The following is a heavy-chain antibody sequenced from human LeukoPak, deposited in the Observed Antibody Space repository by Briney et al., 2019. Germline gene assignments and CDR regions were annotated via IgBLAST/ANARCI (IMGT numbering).Heavy chain of an antibody. CDR2: IYYSGST. CDR3: ARAWSGYSYYFDY. Sequence: SETLSLTCTVSGGSISSGGYYWSWIRQHPGKGLEWIGYIYYSGSTYYNPSLKSRVTISVDTSKNQFPLKLSSVTAADTAVYYCARAWSGYSYYFDYWGQGTLVTVSS. J-gene: IGHJ4*02. D-gene: IGHD3-3*01. V-gene: IGHV4-31*03. CDR1: GGSISSGGYY.